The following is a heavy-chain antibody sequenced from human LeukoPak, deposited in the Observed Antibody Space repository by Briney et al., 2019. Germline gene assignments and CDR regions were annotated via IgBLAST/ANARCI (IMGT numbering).Heavy chain of an antibody. D-gene: IGHD2-2*02. CDR3: AREVFRYCSSTSCYNENFDY. V-gene: IGHV6-1*01. CDR1: GDSVSSNSAA. J-gene: IGHJ4*02. Sequence: SQTLSLTCAISGDSVSSNSAAWNWIRQSPSRGLEWLGRTYYRSKWYNDYAVSVKSRITIHPDTSKNQFSLQLNSVTPEDTAVYYCAREVFRYCSSTSCYNENFDYWGQGTLVTVSS. CDR2: TYYRSKWYN.